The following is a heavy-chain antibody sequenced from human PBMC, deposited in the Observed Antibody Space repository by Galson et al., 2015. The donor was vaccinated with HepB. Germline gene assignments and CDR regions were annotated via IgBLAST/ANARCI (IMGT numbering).Heavy chain of an antibody. D-gene: IGHD1-1*01. CDR1: GYTLTELS. V-gene: IGHV1-24*01. Sequence: SVKVSCKVSGYTLTELSMHWVRQAPGKGLEWMGGFDPEDGETIYAQKFQGRVTMTEDTSTDTAYMELSSLRSEGTAVYYCATAERDYYYYYMDAWGKGTTVTVPS. J-gene: IGHJ6*03. CDR2: FDPEDGET. CDR3: ATAERDYYYYYMDA.